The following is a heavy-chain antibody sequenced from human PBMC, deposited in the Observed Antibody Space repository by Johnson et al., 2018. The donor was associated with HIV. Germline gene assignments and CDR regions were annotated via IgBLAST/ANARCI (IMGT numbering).Heavy chain of an antibody. CDR1: RFTVSGNY. CDR3: AKDLRGIAGAIDAFDL. V-gene: IGHV3-66*01. D-gene: IGHD6-19*01. CDR2: VYSAGHT. Sequence: VQLVESGGGLVQPGGSLRLSCAASRFTVSGNYMTWVRQAPGKGLEWVSVVYSAGHTYYADSVKGRFTISRDNSKNSLFLQMNRLRVEDTAVYYCAKDLRGIAGAIDAFDLWGQGTLVTVSS. J-gene: IGHJ3*01.